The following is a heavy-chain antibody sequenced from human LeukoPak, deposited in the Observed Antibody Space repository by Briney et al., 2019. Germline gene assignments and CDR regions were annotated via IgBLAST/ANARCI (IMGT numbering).Heavy chain of an antibody. CDR3: ARDYYDSSGYSRAFDI. CDR1: GYTVTGYF. CDR2: TNPNSGGT. J-gene: IGHJ3*02. D-gene: IGHD3-22*01. Sequence: ASVKVSCKASGYTVTGYFMHCVRQGPGHGREWMGWTNPNSGGTNYAQQSQGRLTITRDTSISTAYMQLSRLRSADAAVYYCARDYYDSSGYSRAFDIWGQGTMVTVSS. V-gene: IGHV1-2*02.